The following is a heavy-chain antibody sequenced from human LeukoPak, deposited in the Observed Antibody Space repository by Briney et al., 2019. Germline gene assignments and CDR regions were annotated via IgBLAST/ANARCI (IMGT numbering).Heavy chain of an antibody. CDR3: ATIPFFGTTYFADF. CDR2: VDTEDGET. CDR1: GFTFTDYY. Sequence: GASVTVSCKASGFTFTDYYIHWVQQAPGKGLVWMGRVDTEDGETVYATKFHGRLALTADASTATASMELSSLHSDDTAVYYCATIPFFGTTYFADFWGQGTLVTVSS. D-gene: IGHD2/OR15-2a*01. J-gene: IGHJ4*02. V-gene: IGHV1-69-2*01.